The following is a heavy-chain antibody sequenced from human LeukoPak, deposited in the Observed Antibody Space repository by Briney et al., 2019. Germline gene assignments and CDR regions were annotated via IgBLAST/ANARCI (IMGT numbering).Heavy chain of an antibody. J-gene: IGHJ5*02. Sequence: SQTLSLTCTVSGGSISSSSYYWGWIRQPPGKGLEWIVSIYYSGSTYYNPSLKSRVTISVATSKNQSSLKLSSVTAAYTAVYYCATIPLFGDGPIPWFDPWGQGTLVTVSS. CDR1: GGSISSSSYY. CDR2: IYYSGST. D-gene: IGHD3-10*01. V-gene: IGHV4-39*07. CDR3: ATIPLFGDGPIPWFDP.